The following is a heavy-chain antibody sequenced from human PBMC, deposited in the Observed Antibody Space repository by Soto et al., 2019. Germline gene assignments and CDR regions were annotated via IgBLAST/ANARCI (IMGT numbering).Heavy chain of an antibody. CDR1: GFTFSSSG. Sequence: GGSLRLSCAASGFTFSSSGMHWVRQAPGKGLEWVAVISYDGSNKYYADSVKGRITVSRDNSKNTLYLQMNSLRAEDTAVYYCAKSMTSSWYYFGTWGQGTLVTVSS. CDR3: AKSMTSSWYYFGT. CDR2: ISYDGSNK. D-gene: IGHD6-13*01. V-gene: IGHV3-30*18. J-gene: IGHJ4*02.